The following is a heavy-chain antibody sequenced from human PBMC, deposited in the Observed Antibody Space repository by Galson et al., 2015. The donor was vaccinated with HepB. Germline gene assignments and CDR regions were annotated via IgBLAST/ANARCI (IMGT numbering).Heavy chain of an antibody. CDR2: ISYDGSNK. J-gene: IGHJ4*02. CDR3: AKDRSLAVAVFLDY. Sequence: SLRLSCAASGFTSSSYGMHWVRQAPGKGLEWVAVISYDGSNKYYADSVKGRFTISRDNSKNTLYLQMNSLRAEDTAVYYCAKDRSLAVAVFLDYWGQGTLVTVSS. D-gene: IGHD6-19*01. CDR1: GFTSSSYG. V-gene: IGHV3-30*18.